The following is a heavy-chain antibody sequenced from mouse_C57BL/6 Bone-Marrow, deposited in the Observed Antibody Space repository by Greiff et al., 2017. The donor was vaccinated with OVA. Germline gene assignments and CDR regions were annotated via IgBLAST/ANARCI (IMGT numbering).Heavy chain of an antibody. CDR1: GFTFSDFY. D-gene: IGHD1-1*01. V-gene: IGHV7-1*01. CDR3: ARDAEHGSSGWYFDV. J-gene: IGHJ1*03. Sequence: EVHLVESGGGLVQSGRSLRLSCATSGFTFSDFYMEWVRQAPGKGLEWIAASRNKANDYTTEYSASVKGRFIVSRDTSQSILYLQMNALRAEDTAIYYCARDAEHGSSGWYFDVWGTGTTVTVSS. CDR2: SRNKANDYTT.